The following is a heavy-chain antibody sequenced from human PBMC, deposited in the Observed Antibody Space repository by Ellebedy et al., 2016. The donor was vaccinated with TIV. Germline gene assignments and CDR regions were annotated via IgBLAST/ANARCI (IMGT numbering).Heavy chain of an antibody. J-gene: IGHJ4*02. CDR1: GFTFSDYY. Sequence: GGSLRLSCAASGFTFSDYYMDWVRLAPGKGLEWIGRTKNRANSYTIEYAASVKGRFTISRDDSKNSVYLQMNSLKTEDTALYYCARWDSGACRDWGQGTLVTVSS. CDR2: TKNRANSYTI. V-gene: IGHV3-72*01. D-gene: IGHD2-8*02. CDR3: ARWDSGACRD.